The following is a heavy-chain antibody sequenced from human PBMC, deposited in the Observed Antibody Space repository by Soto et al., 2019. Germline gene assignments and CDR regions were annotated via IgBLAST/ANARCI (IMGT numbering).Heavy chain of an antibody. Sequence: GASVKVSCKASGYTFSSYGINWVRQAPGEGLEWMGWISAYNGNPNYAQKVQGRVTLTTDMSTSTAYMELTSLRSDDTAVYYCARVPYYYDTSGYYSWGQGTLVTVSS. CDR3: ARVPYYYDTSGYYS. J-gene: IGHJ4*02. D-gene: IGHD3-22*01. V-gene: IGHV1-18*04. CDR2: ISAYNGNP. CDR1: GYTFSSYG.